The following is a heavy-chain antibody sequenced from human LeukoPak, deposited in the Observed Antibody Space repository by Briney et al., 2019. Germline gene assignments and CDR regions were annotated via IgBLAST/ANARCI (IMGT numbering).Heavy chain of an antibody. Sequence: GGSLRLFCAASGFTFSSYGMHWVRQAPGKGLEWVAFIRYDGSNKYYADSVKGRFTISRDNSKNTLYLQMNSLRAEDTAVYYCAKATMVRGVDISYYYYGMDVWGQGTTVTVSS. CDR1: GFTFSSYG. J-gene: IGHJ6*02. CDR2: IRYDGSNK. D-gene: IGHD3-10*01. CDR3: AKATMVRGVDISYYYYGMDV. V-gene: IGHV3-30*02.